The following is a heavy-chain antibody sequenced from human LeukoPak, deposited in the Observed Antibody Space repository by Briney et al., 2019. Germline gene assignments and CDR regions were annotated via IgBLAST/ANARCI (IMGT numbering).Heavy chain of an antibody. CDR3: ARNDYDILTGYPSGMDV. D-gene: IGHD3-9*01. CDR2: IYYSGST. J-gene: IGHJ6*02. V-gene: IGHV4-59*01. Sequence: SETLSLTCTVSGGSISSYYWSWIRQPPGKGLEWIGYIYYSGSTNYNPSLKSRVTISVDTSKNQFSLKLSSVTAADTAVYYCARNDYDILTGYPSGMDVWGQGTTVTVSS. CDR1: GGSISSYY.